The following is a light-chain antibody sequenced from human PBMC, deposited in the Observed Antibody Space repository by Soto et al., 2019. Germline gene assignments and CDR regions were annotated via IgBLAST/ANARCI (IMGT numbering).Light chain of an antibody. Sequence: DIQMTQSPSTLSASVGDRVTITYRASQSISNWLAWYQQKPGKAPKLLIYKASSLESGVPSRFSGSGSGTEFTLTISSLQPDDFATYYCQHYNIYPWTFGQGTKVEIK. V-gene: IGKV1-5*03. J-gene: IGKJ1*01. CDR1: QSISNW. CDR2: KAS. CDR3: QHYNIYPWT.